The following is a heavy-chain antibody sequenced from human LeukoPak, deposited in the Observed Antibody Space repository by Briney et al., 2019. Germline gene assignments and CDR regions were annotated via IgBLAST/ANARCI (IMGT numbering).Heavy chain of an antibody. J-gene: IGHJ5*02. CDR3: ARVKSPEVTAIQVLGWFDP. CDR1: GFTFSRYS. D-gene: IGHD2-21*02. Sequence: PGGSLRLSCAASGFTFSRYSMNWVRQAPGKGLEWVSSISSSSSYIYYADSVKGRFTISRDNAKNSLYLQMNSLRAEDTAVYYCARVKSPEVTAIQVLGWFDPWGQGTLVTVSS. V-gene: IGHV3-21*01. CDR2: ISSSSSYI.